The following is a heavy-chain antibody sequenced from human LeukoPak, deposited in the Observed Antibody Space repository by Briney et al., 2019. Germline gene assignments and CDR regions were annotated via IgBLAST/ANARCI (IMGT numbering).Heavy chain of an antibody. Sequence: GGSLRLSCAASGFPFGDEAMSWVRQAPGKGLEWVAFIRYDGSNKYYADSVKGRFTISRDNSKNTLYLQMNSLRAEDTAVYYCAKDSSLGWLSAPDYYFDYWGQGTLVTVSS. V-gene: IGHV3-30*02. D-gene: IGHD6-19*01. CDR2: IRYDGSNK. CDR3: AKDSSLGWLSAPDYYFDY. CDR1: GFPFGDEA. J-gene: IGHJ4*02.